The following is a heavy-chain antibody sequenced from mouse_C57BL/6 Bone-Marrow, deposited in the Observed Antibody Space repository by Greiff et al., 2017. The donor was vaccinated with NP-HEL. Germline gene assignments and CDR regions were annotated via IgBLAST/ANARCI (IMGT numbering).Heavy chain of an antibody. CDR2: ILPGSGST. Sequence: VQLQESGAELMKPGASVKLSCKATGYTFTGYWIEWVKQRPGHGLEWIGEILPGSGSTTYNEKFKGKATFTADTSSNTAYMQLSSLTTEDSAIYYCARWLLAWCAYWGQGTLVTVSA. D-gene: IGHD2-3*01. CDR3: ARWLLAWCAY. V-gene: IGHV1-9*01. J-gene: IGHJ3*01. CDR1: GYTFTGYW.